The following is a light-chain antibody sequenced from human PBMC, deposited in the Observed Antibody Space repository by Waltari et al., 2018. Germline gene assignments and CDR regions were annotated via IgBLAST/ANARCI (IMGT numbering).Light chain of an antibody. Sequence: DIQMTQSPSSLSASIGDRVTITCRASQSINHYLCWYQQKPGQAPKLLIYTASTLDDGVPSRFSGSGSGTEFTLTISSLQPEDFATYYCPQIHSLPTTFGQGTKL. CDR1: QSINHY. CDR3: PQIHSLPTT. V-gene: IGKV1-39*01. CDR2: TAS. J-gene: IGKJ2*01.